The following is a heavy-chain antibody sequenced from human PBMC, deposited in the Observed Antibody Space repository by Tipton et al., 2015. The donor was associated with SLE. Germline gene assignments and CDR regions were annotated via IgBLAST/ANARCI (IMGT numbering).Heavy chain of an antibody. CDR1: GGSISGYY. CDR2: ISFSGLT. D-gene: IGHD3-3*01. V-gene: IGHV4-59*08. Sequence: GLVKPSETLSLTCTVSGGSISGYYWSWVRQPPGKGLEWIGYISFSGLTNYNPSVRSRVSTSMDTSKNQFSLQMSSVSAADTALYYCARHKLGFSWSYFDSWGQGTLVTVSS. CDR3: ARHKLGFSWSYFDS. J-gene: IGHJ4*02.